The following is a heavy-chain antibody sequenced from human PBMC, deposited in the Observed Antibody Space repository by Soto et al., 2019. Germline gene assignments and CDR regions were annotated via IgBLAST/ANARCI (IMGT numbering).Heavy chain of an antibody. CDR2: ISGSGGST. CDR3: AKGIQGLGGGQH. CDR1: GFTFSSYA. V-gene: IGHV3-23*01. J-gene: IGHJ1*01. D-gene: IGHD2-15*01. Sequence: AGSLRLSCAASGFTFSSYAMSWVRQAPGKGLEWVSAISGSGGSTYYADSVKGRFTISRDNSKNTLYLQMNSLRAEDTAVYYCAKGIQGLGGGQHWGQGTLVTVSS.